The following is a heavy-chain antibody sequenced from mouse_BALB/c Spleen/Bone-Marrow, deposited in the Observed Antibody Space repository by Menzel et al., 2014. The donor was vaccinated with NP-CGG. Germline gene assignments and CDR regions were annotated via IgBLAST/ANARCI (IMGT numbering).Heavy chain of an antibody. Sequence: VQLQQPGPELVKPGASVKMSCKASGYTFTSYVMHWVKQKPGQGLEWIGNINPYNDGTKYNEKFKGKATLTSDKFSSTAYMELGSLTSEDSAVYYCARSLYGFDWYFDVWGAGTTVTVSS. CDR1: GYTFTSYV. CDR3: ARSLYGFDWYFDV. J-gene: IGHJ1*01. CDR2: INPYNDGT. V-gene: IGHV1-14*01. D-gene: IGHD2-2*01.